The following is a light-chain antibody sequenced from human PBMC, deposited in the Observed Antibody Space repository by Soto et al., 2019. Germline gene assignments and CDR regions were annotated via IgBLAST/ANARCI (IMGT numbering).Light chain of an antibody. V-gene: IGLV1-51*01. CDR3: GTWDSSLSAVV. CDR1: SSNIGNNY. CDR2: DNS. Sequence: QSVLTQPPSVSAAPGQKVTISCSGSSSNIGNNYVSWNQQLPGTAPKVLIYDNSKRPSGLPDRFSGSKSGTSATLGITGLQTGDEADYYCGTWDSSLSAVVLGGGTKLTVL. J-gene: IGLJ2*01.